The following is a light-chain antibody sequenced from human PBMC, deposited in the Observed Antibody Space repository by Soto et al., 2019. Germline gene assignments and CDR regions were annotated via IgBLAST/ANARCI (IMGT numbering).Light chain of an antibody. J-gene: IGKJ1*01. CDR2: AAS. CDR1: EDISTW. CDR3: QQYNGYGR. V-gene: IGKV1-12*01. Sequence: DIQMTQSPSSVSASVGDRVTITCRSSEDISTWLAWYQQXPGKAPKLLIYAASSLQSGVPSRFSGSGSGTDFTLTISSLQPDDFATYYCQQYNGYGRFGQGTKVDIK.